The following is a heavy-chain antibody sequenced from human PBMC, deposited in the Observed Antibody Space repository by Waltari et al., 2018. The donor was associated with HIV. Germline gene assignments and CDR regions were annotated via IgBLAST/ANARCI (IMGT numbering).Heavy chain of an antibody. J-gene: IGHJ6*02. CDR3: ARDTLNFYFGLDV. CDR2: ISSSGTTI. CDR1: GFAFSEHS. Sequence: DVQLVGSGGGLVQPGGSLTLSCVASGFAFSEHSINWVRQAPGKGLEWVSYISSSGTTISYADSVKGRFTVSRDNAKESLYLQMNSLRDGDTAVYYCARDTLNFYFGLDVWGQGTTVTVSS. D-gene: IGHD3-9*01. V-gene: IGHV3-48*02.